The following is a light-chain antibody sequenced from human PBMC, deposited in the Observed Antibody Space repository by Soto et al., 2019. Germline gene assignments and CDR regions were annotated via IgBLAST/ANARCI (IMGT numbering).Light chain of an antibody. Sequence: QSALTQPASVSGSPGQSITISCTGTSSDVGSYNLVSWYQQHPGKAPKLMIYEGSKRPSGVSNRFSGSKSGNTASLTISGLQAEDEANYYCCSYAGSSTLYVFVTGTMVTVL. CDR2: EGS. J-gene: IGLJ1*01. CDR1: SSDVGSYNL. V-gene: IGLV2-23*01. CDR3: CSYAGSSTLYV.